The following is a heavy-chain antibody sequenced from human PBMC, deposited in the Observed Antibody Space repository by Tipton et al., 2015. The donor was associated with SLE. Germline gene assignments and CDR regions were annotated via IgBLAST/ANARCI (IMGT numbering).Heavy chain of an antibody. CDR2: IYYSGST. Sequence: TLSLTCTVSGGSISSYHWNWIRQPPGKGLEWIGYIYYSGSTNYNPSLKSRVTISVNTSKNQFSLKLSSVTAADTAVYYCARGRDYGGNWDIWGQGTMVTVSS. D-gene: IGHD4-23*01. CDR3: ARGRDYGGNWDI. CDR1: GGSISSYH. J-gene: IGHJ3*02. V-gene: IGHV4-59*01.